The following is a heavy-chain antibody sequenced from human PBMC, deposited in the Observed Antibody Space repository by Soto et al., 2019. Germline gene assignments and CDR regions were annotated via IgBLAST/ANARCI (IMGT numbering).Heavy chain of an antibody. D-gene: IGHD6-13*01. Sequence: QVRLQESGPGLVKPSGTLSLTCTVSGASISSDSWWSWVRQPPGKGLEWIAEIYHGGTTNYKPSLNSRVAISIDKSKNHLSLRLTSMTAADTAVYYCARAAATTPVTYFDSWGQGALVTVSS. CDR3: ARAAATTPVTYFDS. J-gene: IGHJ4*02. CDR2: IYHGGTT. V-gene: IGHV4-4*02. CDR1: GASISSDSW.